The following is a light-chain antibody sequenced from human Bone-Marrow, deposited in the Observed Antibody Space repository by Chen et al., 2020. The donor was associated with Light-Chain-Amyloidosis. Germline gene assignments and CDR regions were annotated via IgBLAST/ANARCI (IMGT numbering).Light chain of an antibody. V-gene: IGLV6-57*01. J-gene: IGLJ3*02. Sequence: NFLLTQPHSVSQSPGKTLIISCTRSSGSIATNYVQWYQQRPGSSPTTVIYEDDQRPSGVPDRFSGSIDRSSNSASLTISGLKTEDEADYYCQSYQGSSQGVFGGGTKLTVL. CDR3: QSYQGSSQGV. CDR1: SGSIATNY. CDR2: EDD.